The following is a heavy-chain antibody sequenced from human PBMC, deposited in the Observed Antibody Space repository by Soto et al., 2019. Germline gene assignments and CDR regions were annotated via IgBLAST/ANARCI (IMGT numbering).Heavy chain of an antibody. CDR2: INHSGST. CDR1: GGSFSGYY. J-gene: IGHJ4*02. D-gene: IGHD5-12*01. CDR3: ARRRDGYNVGKIRFDY. V-gene: IGHV4-34*01. Sequence: SETLSLTCAVYGGSFSGYYWSWIRQPPGKGLEWIGEINHSGSTNYNPSLKSRVTISVDTSKNQFSLKLSSVTAADTAVYYCARRRDGYNVGKIRFDYWGQGTLVTVSS.